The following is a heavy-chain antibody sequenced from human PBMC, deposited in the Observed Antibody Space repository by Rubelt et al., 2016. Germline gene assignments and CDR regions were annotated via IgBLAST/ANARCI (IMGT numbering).Heavy chain of an antibody. J-gene: IGHJ5*02. CDR2: ISSSSSYI. CDR3: ASRSSGANSAFDR. D-gene: IGHD6-19*01. Sequence: EVQLVESGGTLVKPGGSLRLSCAASEFSFSSYSMNWVRQAPGKGLAWVSSISSSSSYIYYADSVKGRFTISSDNAKNSLYLQMNSLRVEDTAVYHCASRSSGANSAFDRWGQGTQVTVSS. V-gene: IGHV3-21*01. CDR1: EFSFSSYS.